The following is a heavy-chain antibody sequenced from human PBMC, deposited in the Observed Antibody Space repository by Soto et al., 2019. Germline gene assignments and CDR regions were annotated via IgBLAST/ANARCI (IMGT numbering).Heavy chain of an antibody. CDR3: ARDRITMVRERRFDP. CDR2: INHSGST. J-gene: IGHJ5*02. D-gene: IGHD3-10*01. Sequence: SETLSLTCAVYGGSFSGYYWSWIRQPPGKGLEWIGEINHSGSTNYNPSLKSRVTISVDTSKNQFSLKLSSVTAADTAVYYCARDRITMVRERRFDPWGQGTLVTVSS. V-gene: IGHV4-34*01. CDR1: GGSFSGYY.